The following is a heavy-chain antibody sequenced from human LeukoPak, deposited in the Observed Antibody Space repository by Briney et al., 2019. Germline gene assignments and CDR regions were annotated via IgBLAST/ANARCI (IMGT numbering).Heavy chain of an antibody. CDR2: INYSGGTT. V-gene: IGHV3-23*01. Sequence: GVSLRRSCAASGFTFSSDAMSWVRQAPGKGLEWVSTINYSGGTTYYADSVKGRFTISRDNSQNMLYLQMNSLRAEDTAVYFCANRPGWRAFDYWGQGTLVTVSS. CDR1: GFTFSSDA. CDR3: ANRPGWRAFDY. J-gene: IGHJ4*02.